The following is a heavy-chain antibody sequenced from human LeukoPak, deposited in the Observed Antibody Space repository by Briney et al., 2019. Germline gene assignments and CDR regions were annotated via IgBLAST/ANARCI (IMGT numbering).Heavy chain of an antibody. CDR1: GFTFSSYR. V-gene: IGHV3-23*01. CDR3: AKDRGGTRGTFDY. Sequence: GGSLRLSCAASGFTFSSYRMKWVRQAPGKGLEWVSAISGSGGSTYYADSVKGRFTISRDNSKNTLYLQMNSLRAEDTAVYYCAKDRGGTRGTFDYWGQGTLVTVSS. D-gene: IGHD1-7*01. J-gene: IGHJ4*02. CDR2: ISGSGGST.